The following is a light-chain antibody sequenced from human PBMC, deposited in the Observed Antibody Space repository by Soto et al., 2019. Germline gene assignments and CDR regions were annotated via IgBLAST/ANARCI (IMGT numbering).Light chain of an antibody. V-gene: IGKV3-15*01. CDR2: GAS. CDR1: QSISSD. CDR3: QQYNNRPYT. J-gene: IGKJ2*01. Sequence: EIMMTQSPDTLSVSPGESATVSCRASQSISSDFAWFQLKPGQAPRLLIYGASTRAPDVPDRFSGSGSGTEFTLTISSLQSEDFAVYYCQQYNNRPYTFGQGTKLEIK.